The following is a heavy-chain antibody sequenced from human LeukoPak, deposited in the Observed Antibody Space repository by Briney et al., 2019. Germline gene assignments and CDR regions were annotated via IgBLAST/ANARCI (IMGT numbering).Heavy chain of an antibody. CDR2: ISYDGSNK. D-gene: IGHD3-10*01. V-gene: IGHV3-30*04. Sequence: GGSLRLSCAASGFTFSSYAMHWVRQAPGKGLEWVAVISYDGSNKYYADSVKGRFTISRYNSKNTLYLQMNSLRAEDTAVYYCARASVRGAHKTYNWFDPWGQGTLVTVSS. J-gene: IGHJ5*02. CDR1: GFTFSSYA. CDR3: ARASVRGAHKTYNWFDP.